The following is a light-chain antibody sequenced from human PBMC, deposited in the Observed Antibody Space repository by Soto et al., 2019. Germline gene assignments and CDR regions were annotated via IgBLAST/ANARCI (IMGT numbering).Light chain of an antibody. CDR3: QHYNNWPYT. V-gene: IGKV3-15*01. J-gene: IGKJ2*01. CDR1: QSVSSN. Sequence: EIVMTQSPATLSVSPGERATLSCRASQSVSSNLAWYQQKPGQAPRLLIYGASTRATGIPARFSSSGSGTEFTLTISSLQSEDFAVYYCQHYNNWPYTFGQGTKVDIK. CDR2: GAS.